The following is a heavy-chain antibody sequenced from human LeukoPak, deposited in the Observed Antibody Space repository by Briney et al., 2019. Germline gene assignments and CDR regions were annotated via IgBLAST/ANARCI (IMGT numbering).Heavy chain of an antibody. Sequence: GGSLRLSCAASGFTVSSNYMSWVRQAPGKGLEWVSVIYSGGSTYYAGSVKGRFTISRDNSKNTLYLQMNSLRAEDTAVYYCASVPPDAFDIWGQGTMVTVSS. CDR1: GFTVSSNY. V-gene: IGHV3-66*01. CDR2: IYSGGST. J-gene: IGHJ3*02. CDR3: ASVPPDAFDI.